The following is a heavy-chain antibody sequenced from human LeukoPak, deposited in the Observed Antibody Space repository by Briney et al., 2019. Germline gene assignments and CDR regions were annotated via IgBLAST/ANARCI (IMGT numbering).Heavy chain of an antibody. CDR3: ASAYCGGDCYPSPLTD. Sequence: SETLSLTCGVSGVSVGSGGYSWSCIRRPPGKGLECIGYVYHSGSSFYNPSFKSRLSIPMDRSKNAFSLRLTSVTAADTAVYYCASAYCGGDCYPSPLTDWGQGILVTISS. CDR1: GVSVGSGGYS. D-gene: IGHD2-21*02. CDR2: VYHSGSS. V-gene: IGHV4-30-2*01. J-gene: IGHJ4*02.